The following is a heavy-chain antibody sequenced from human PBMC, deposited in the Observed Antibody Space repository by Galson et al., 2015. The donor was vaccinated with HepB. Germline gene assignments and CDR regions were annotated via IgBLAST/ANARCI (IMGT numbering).Heavy chain of an antibody. Sequence: SLRLSCAASGFTFSSYAMSWVRQAPGKGLEWVSAISGSGGSTYYADSVKGRFTISRDNAENSLYLQMNSLRDEDTAVYHCARDTHREVHGGWFDPWGQGTLVTVSS. D-gene: IGHD3-16*01. V-gene: IGHV3-23*01. CDR1: GFTFSSYA. CDR2: ISGSGGST. CDR3: ARDTHREVHGGWFDP. J-gene: IGHJ5*02.